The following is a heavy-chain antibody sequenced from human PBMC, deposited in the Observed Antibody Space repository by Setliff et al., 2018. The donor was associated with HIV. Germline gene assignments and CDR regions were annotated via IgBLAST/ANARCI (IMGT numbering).Heavy chain of an antibody. CDR1: GFTFSSYA. Sequence: PGGSLRLSCAASGFTFSSYAMSWVRQAPGKGLEWVSTIGAAGYPTHYAESVKGRFTISKDNSQNALYLQMNSLTDEDTAVYYCAKVFAFGVDGFDIWGQGTMVTVSS. J-gene: IGHJ3*02. D-gene: IGHD3-10*01. CDR2: IGAAGYPT. CDR3: AKVFAFGVDGFDI. V-gene: IGHV3-23*01.